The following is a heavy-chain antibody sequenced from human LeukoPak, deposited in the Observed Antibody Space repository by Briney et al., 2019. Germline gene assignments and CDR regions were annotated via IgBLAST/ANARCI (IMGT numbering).Heavy chain of an antibody. CDR2: ISYDGSNK. D-gene: IGHD1-26*01. Sequence: GGSLRLSCAASGFTFNSYWMNWVRQAPGKGLEWVAVISYDGSNKYYADSVKGRFTISRDNSKNTLYLQMNSLRAEDTAVYYCARDLQWELLGILNYWGQGTLVTVSS. CDR1: GFTFNSYW. CDR3: ARDLQWELLGILNY. V-gene: IGHV3-30-3*01. J-gene: IGHJ4*02.